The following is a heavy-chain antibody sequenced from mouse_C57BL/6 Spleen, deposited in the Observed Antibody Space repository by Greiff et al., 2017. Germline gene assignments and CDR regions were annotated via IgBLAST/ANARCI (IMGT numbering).Heavy chain of an antibody. Sequence: EVMLVESGGGLVQPGGSLKLSCAASGFTFSDYGMAWVRQAPRQGPAWVAFISNLAYSIYYADTVTGRFTISRENAKNTLYLEMSSLRYEDTAMYYCARSAIITTVVGYFDVWGTGTTVTVSS. J-gene: IGHJ1*03. D-gene: IGHD1-1*01. CDR1: GFTFSDYG. V-gene: IGHV5-15*01. CDR3: ARSAIITTVVGYFDV. CDR2: ISNLAYSI.